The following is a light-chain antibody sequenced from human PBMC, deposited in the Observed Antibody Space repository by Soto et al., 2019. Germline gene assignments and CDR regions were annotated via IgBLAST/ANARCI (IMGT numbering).Light chain of an antibody. J-gene: IGKJ1*01. Sequence: EIVLTQSPGTLSLSPGERATLSCRASQSVSNNYLAWYQQKPGQAPRLLIYGASNRATGIPDRSSGSGSGTDFTLTISRLEPEDFAVYYCQQYGSSGTFGQGTKVGIK. CDR1: QSVSNNY. CDR2: GAS. CDR3: QQYGSSGT. V-gene: IGKV3-20*01.